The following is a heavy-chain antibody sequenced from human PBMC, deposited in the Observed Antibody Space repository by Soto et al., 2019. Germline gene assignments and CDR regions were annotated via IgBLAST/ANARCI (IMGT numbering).Heavy chain of an antibody. J-gene: IGHJ6*02. CDR2: IFSSGTT. CDR3: ARVPSPFDYYYAMDV. V-gene: IGHV4-30-4*01. CDR1: GDSISSGNKY. D-gene: IGHD3-16*01. Sequence: PSETLSLTCTVSGDSISSGNKYWSWIRQPPGKVLEWIGYIFSSGTTYYNPSLKSRLTMSLDASQNQFSLKLNSLTDADMAVYFCARVPSPFDYYYAMDVWGQGTTVTVSS.